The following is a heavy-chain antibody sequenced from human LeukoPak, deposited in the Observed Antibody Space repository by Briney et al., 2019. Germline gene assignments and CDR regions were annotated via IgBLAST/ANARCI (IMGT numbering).Heavy chain of an antibody. Sequence: PGGSLRLSCAASGFTFSDYYMSWIRQAPGKGLEWVSYISSSGSTIYYADSVKGRFTISRDNAKNSLFLQMNSLRAEDTAVYYCARHLVAAAGMDFDYWGQGTLVTVSS. D-gene: IGHD6-13*01. CDR1: GFTFSDYY. J-gene: IGHJ4*02. CDR2: ISSSGSTI. CDR3: ARHLVAAAGMDFDY. V-gene: IGHV3-11*01.